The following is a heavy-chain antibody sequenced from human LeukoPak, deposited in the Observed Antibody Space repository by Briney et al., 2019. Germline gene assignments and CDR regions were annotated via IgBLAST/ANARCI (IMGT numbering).Heavy chain of an antibody. D-gene: IGHD4-17*01. CDR2: IHSSEGT. V-gene: IGHV4-59*08. CDR1: GYPIDSGYY. Sequence: PSETLSLTCTVSGYPIDSGYYWGWIRQPPGKGLECIGYIHSSEGTAHNASLKSRLTISLDTSKNQFSLTLSSVTAADTAVYYCARHVYGEGMVVWGKGTTVTVSS. J-gene: IGHJ6*04. CDR3: ARHVYGEGMVV.